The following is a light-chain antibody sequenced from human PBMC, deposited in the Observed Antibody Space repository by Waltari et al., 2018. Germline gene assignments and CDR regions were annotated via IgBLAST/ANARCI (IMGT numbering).Light chain of an antibody. Sequence: RQRQGQAPVRVVYGKNNRPSGIPDRFSGCSSGNTASLTSTWAQAEDEADYYCTARDSSGNHRLFGGGTKLTVL. J-gene: IGLJ2*01. V-gene: IGLV3-19*01. CDR2: GKN. CDR3: TARDSSGNHRL.